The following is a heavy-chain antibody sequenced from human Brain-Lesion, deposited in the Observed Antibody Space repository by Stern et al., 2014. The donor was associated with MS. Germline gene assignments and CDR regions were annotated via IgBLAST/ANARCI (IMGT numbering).Heavy chain of an antibody. Sequence: VQLVESGPGLVKPSETLSLTCTVSGGSINTNNYYWGWIRQPPGKGLEWIGNIYSSGSTFYSPSLKSRVTMSLDTSKNQFSLKRSSVTAADTAVYYCARTGDDFGDYSLSYWGQGTLVTVSS. CDR1: GGSINTNNYY. CDR3: ARTGDDFGDYSLSY. CDR2: IYSSGST. V-gene: IGHV4-39*01. D-gene: IGHD4-17*01. J-gene: IGHJ4*02.